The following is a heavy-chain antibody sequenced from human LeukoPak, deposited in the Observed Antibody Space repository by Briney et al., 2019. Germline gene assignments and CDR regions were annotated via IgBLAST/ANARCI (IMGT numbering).Heavy chain of an antibody. CDR1: GGSVSSGSCY. D-gene: IGHD3-3*01. Sequence: SETLSLTCTVSGGSVSSGSCYWSWIRQPPGKGLEWIGYIYYSGSTNYNPSLKSRVTISVGTSKNQFSLKLSSVTAADTAVYYCARRTYYDFSYFDYWGQGTLVTVSS. V-gene: IGHV4-61*01. J-gene: IGHJ4*02. CDR2: IYYSGST. CDR3: ARRTYYDFSYFDY.